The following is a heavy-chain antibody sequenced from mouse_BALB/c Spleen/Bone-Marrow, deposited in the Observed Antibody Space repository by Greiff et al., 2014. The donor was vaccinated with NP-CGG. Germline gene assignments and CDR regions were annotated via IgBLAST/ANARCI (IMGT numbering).Heavy chain of an antibody. CDR3: AGGLYYCGSSSDFDY. Sequence: VQLQQSGAELARPGASVKMSCKASGYTFTSYTMHWVKQRPGQGLEWIGYINPSSGYTNYNQKFKDKATLTADKSSSTAYMQLSSLTSGDSAVYYCAGGLYYCGSSSDFDYWGQGTTLTVSS. V-gene: IGHV1-4*01. CDR2: INPSSGYT. J-gene: IGHJ2*01. CDR1: GYTFTSYT. D-gene: IGHD1-1*01.